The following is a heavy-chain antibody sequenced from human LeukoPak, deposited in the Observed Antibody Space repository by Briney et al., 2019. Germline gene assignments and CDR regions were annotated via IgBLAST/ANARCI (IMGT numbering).Heavy chain of an antibody. CDR2: IYYSGST. CDR3: ARRMPAGTVDY. D-gene: IGHD6-19*01. Sequence: SETLSLTCTVSGGSISSYYWSWIRQPPGKGLEWIGYIYYSGSTNYNPSLKSRVSISVDTSKNQFSLKLGSVTAADTAVYYCARRMPAGTVDYWGQGTLVTVSS. CDR1: GGSISSYY. J-gene: IGHJ4*02. V-gene: IGHV4-59*01.